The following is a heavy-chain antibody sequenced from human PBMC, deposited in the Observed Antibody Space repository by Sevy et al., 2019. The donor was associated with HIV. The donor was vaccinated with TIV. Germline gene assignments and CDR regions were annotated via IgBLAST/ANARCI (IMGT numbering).Heavy chain of an antibody. D-gene: IGHD6-13*01. V-gene: IGHV5-51*01. Sequence: GESLKISCKGSGYSFANNWTGWVRQMPGKGLEWMGIIYPGDSETTYSQSFQGRVTISVDKSITTAYLQWSSLKASDTAMYYCARLPVAAAGLYYFDFWGQGTLVTVSS. CDR3: ARLPVAAAGLYYFDF. CDR1: GYSFANNW. J-gene: IGHJ4*02. CDR2: IYPGDSET.